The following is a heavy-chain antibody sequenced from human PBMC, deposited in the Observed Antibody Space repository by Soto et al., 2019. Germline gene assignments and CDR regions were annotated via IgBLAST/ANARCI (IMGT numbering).Heavy chain of an antibody. D-gene: IGHD3-10*01. J-gene: IGHJ4*02. CDR1: GYTFTSYG. CDR3: ARDPDFRFGHPL. V-gene: IGHV1-18*01. CDR2: ISAYNGNT. Sequence: ASVKVSCKASGYTFTSYGISWVRPAPGQGLEWMGWISAYNGNTNYAQKLQGRVTMTTDKSTSTAYMELSSLRSEDTAVYYCARDPDFRFGHPLRGQRTPVTVSS.